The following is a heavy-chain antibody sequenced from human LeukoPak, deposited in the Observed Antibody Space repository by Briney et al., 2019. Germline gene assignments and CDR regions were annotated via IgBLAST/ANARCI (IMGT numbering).Heavy chain of an antibody. D-gene: IGHD3-10*01. V-gene: IGHV3-72*01. J-gene: IGHJ6*02. CDR3: ARLKESAGMDV. Sequence: GGSLRLSCAASGFIFSDHYMDWVRQAPGKGLEWVGRTRNKANSYTTEYAASVKGRFTISRDDSKNSVYLQMNSLKTEDTAVYHCARLKESAGMDVWGQGTVVTVSS. CDR1: GFIFSDHY. CDR2: TRNKANSYTT.